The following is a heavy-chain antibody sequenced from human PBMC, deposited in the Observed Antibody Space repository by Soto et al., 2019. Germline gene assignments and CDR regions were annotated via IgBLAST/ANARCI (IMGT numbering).Heavy chain of an antibody. D-gene: IGHD1-26*01. J-gene: IGHJ4*02. Sequence: QVQLVQSGAEVREPGASVKVSCKASGYSFTSLDINRVRQTAGQGLEWMGWMQPSTGRTGYAQKFQGRVTMTRDTSITTAYMELTTLTSYDTAFYYCARGVSAGVDYWGQGTLVTV. CDR2: MQPSTGRT. CDR3: ARGVSAGVDY. CDR1: GYSFTSLD. V-gene: IGHV1-8*01.